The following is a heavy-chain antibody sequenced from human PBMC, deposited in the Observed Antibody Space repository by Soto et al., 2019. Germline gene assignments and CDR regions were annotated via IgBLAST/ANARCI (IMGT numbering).Heavy chain of an antibody. J-gene: IGHJ6*02. CDR3: AGGYYGSGGGGMDV. CDR1: GFTFSSYG. Sequence: QVQLVESGGGVVQPGRSLRLSCAASGFTFSSYGMHWVRQAPGKGLEWVAVIWYDGSNKYYADSVKGRFTISRDNSKNTLYLQMNSLRAEDTAVYYCAGGYYGSGGGGMDVWGQGTTVTVSS. CDR2: IWYDGSNK. D-gene: IGHD3-10*01. V-gene: IGHV3-33*01.